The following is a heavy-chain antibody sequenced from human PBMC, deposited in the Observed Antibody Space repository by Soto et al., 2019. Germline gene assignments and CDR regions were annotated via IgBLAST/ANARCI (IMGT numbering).Heavy chain of an antibody. V-gene: IGHV3-23*01. CDR1: GFTFSSNA. D-gene: IGHD4-17*01. Sequence: GGSLRLSCAASGFTFSSNAMSWVRQAPGKGLEWVSAISGSGATTYYADSVKGRFTISRDNSKNTLYLQMNSLRAEDTAVYYCAKHLMATVTKGGLDYWGQGTLVTVSS. CDR2: ISGSGATT. J-gene: IGHJ4*02. CDR3: AKHLMATVTKGGLDY.